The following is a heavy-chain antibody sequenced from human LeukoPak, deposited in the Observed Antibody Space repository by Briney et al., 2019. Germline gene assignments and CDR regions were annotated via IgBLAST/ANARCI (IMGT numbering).Heavy chain of an antibody. V-gene: IGHV1-18*01. CDR3: ARNPTRFGELYQFGAH. CDR1: GYSFTNYG. CDR2: ISPYNDNS. D-gene: IGHD3-10*01. Sequence: GASVKLSCKASGYSFTNYGITWVRQAPGQGLEWMGWISPYNDNSNYAQKFQGRVTMTTDTSTSTAYMELRSLRSDDTAVYYCARNPTRFGELYQFGAHWGQGTLVTVSS. J-gene: IGHJ4*02.